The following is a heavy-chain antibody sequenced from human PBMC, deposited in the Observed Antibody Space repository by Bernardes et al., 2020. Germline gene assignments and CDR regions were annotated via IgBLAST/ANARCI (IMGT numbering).Heavy chain of an antibody. CDR1: GFTFSSYA. J-gene: IGHJ5*02. D-gene: IGHD3-3*01. CDR3: AKDGAEGPYYDSQADYNWFDP. CDR2: ISGSGGST. Sequence: GGSLRLSCAASGFTFSSYAMSWVRQAPGKGLEWVSAISGSGGSTYYADSVKGRFTISRDNSKNTLYLQMNSLRAEDTAVYYCAKDGAEGPYYDSQADYNWFDPWGQGTLVTVSS. V-gene: IGHV3-23*01.